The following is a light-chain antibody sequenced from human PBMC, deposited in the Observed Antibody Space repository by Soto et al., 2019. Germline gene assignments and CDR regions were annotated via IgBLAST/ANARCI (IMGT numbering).Light chain of an antibody. CDR2: EVS. CDR1: SSDVGGYNY. Sequence: QSALAQPASVSGSPGQSITISCTGTSSDVGGYNYVSWYQHHPGKAPKLIIYEVSYRPSGVSNRFSGYKSGNTASLTISGLQAEDEADYHCSSYTSRSTLVFGGGTKLTVL. CDR3: SSYTSRSTLV. J-gene: IGLJ3*02. V-gene: IGLV2-14*01.